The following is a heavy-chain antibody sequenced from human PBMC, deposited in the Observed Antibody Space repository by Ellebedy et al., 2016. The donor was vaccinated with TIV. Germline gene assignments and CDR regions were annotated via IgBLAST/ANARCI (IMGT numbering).Heavy chain of an antibody. J-gene: IGHJ4*02. V-gene: IGHV1-46*01. CDR2: INPSASST. CDR3: ARGGLYNYGYSH. CDR1: GYTFTNYY. Sequence: AASVKVSCKASGYTFTNYYIHWVRQAPGQGLEWMGIINPSASSTSYAQKFQDRVIMTWDTSTSTVYMELGSLRSDDTAVYYCARGGLYNYGYSHWGQGTLVTVSS. D-gene: IGHD3-10*01.